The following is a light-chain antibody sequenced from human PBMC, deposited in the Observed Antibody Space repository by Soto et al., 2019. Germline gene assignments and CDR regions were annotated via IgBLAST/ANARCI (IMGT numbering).Light chain of an antibody. J-gene: IGKJ4*01. Sequence: DIQMTQSPSTLSASVGDRVTITCRASQSISYWLAWYQQKPGKAPKLLIYKASSLGGGVPSRFSGSGSGTEFTLTISTLQPDDFATYYCQQYNSYPLTCGGGTQVEIK. V-gene: IGKV1-5*03. CDR1: QSISYW. CDR2: KAS. CDR3: QQYNSYPLT.